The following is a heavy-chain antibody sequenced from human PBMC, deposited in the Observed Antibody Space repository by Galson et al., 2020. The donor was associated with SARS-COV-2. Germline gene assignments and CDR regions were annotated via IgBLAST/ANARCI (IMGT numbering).Heavy chain of an antibody. J-gene: IGHJ5*02. V-gene: IGHV4-39*01. CDR3: ARRGGSGYGSGWFDP. D-gene: IGHD5-12*01. Sequence: SETLSLTCTVSGGSISSGSYYWGWIRQPPGTGLEWIGRIYYSGSTYYNPSLKSRVTISGDTSKNQFSLKLSSVTAADTAVYYCARRGGSGYGSGWFDPWGQGTLVTVSS. CDR1: GGSISSGSYY. CDR2: IYYSGST.